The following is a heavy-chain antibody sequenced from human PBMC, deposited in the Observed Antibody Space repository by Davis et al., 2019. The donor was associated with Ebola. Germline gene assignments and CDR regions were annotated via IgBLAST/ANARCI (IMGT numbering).Heavy chain of an antibody. V-gene: IGHV4-39*07. CDR3: AREEGYCSGGSCYSGPFDY. J-gene: IGHJ4*02. CDR2: INHSGST. D-gene: IGHD2-15*01. Sequence: MPSETLSLTCTVSGGSISSGGYYWSWIRQPPGKGLEWIGEINHSGSTNYNPSLKSRVTISVDTSKNQFSLKLSSVTAADTAVYYCAREEGYCSGGSCYSGPFDYWGQGTLVTVSS. CDR1: GGSISSGGYY.